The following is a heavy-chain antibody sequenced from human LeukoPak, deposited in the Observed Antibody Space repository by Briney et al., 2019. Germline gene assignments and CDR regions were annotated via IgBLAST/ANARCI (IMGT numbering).Heavy chain of an antibody. CDR2: IHPNTGNP. D-gene: IGHD3-16*02. J-gene: IGHJ5*02. Sequence: ASVKVSCKASGYTFTSYAMNWVRQAPGQGLEWMGWIHPNTGNPTYAQGFTGRFVFSLDTPVGTTYLQISSLKAEDTAVYYCARAYQSLGGLSLPDHWGQGTLVTVSS. V-gene: IGHV7-4-1*02. CDR1: GYTFTSYA. CDR3: ARAYQSLGGLSLPDH.